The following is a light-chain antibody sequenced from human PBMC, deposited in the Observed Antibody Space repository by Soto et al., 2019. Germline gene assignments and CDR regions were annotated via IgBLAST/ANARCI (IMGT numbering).Light chain of an antibody. J-gene: IGLJ1*01. CDR1: SSDVGGYKY. Sequence: QSVLTQPASVSGSPGQSITISCTGTSSDVGGYKYVSWYQHHPGKAPKLLIYTVSNRPSGVSNRFSGSKSGNTASLTISGLQAEDEDDYYCSSYTSSSSYVFGTGTKLTVL. V-gene: IGLV2-14*03. CDR2: TVS. CDR3: SSYTSSSSYV.